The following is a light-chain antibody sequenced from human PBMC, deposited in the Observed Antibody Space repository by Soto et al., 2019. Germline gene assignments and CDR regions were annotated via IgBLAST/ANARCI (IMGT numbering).Light chain of an antibody. CDR1: QSVMTN. CDR2: WAS. CDR3: QQYEKWGT. Sequence: EIVMTQSPATLSVSPGERATLSCRASQSVMTNLAWYQQKPGQVPRLLISWASTRATGIPDRFSGSGSGTDFTLTISSLQSEDFAVYYCQQYEKWGTFGQGTKVEIK. J-gene: IGKJ1*01. V-gene: IGKV3-15*01.